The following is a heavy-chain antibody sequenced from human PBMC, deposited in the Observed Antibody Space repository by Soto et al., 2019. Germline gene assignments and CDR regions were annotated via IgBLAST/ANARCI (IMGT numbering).Heavy chain of an antibody. J-gene: IGHJ4*02. D-gene: IGHD5-12*01. CDR2: IWYDGSNK. Sequence: GGSLRLSCAASGFTFSSYGMHWVRQAPGKGLEWVAVIWYDGSNKYYADSVKGRFTISRDNSKNTLYLQMNSLRAEDTAVYYCASLSRDGYNWDYWGQGTLVTVSS. V-gene: IGHV3-33*01. CDR3: ASLSRDGYNWDY. CDR1: GFTFSSYG.